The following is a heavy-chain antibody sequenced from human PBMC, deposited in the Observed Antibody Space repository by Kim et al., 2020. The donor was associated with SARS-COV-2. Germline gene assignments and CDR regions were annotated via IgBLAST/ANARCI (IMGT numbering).Heavy chain of an antibody. J-gene: IGHJ3*02. D-gene: IGHD6-19*01. CDR2: IWYDGSNK. CDR3: AREKTGYSSGWYQNDAFDI. Sequence: GGSLRLSCAASGFTFSSYGMHWVRQAPGKGLEWVAVIWYDGSNKYYADSVKGRFTISRDNSKNTLYLQMNSLRAEDTAVYYCAREKTGYSSGWYQNDAFDIWGQGTMVTVSS. V-gene: IGHV3-33*01. CDR1: GFTFSSYG.